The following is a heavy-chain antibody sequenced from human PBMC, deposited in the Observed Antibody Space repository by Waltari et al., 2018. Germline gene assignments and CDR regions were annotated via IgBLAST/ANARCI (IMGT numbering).Heavy chain of an antibody. V-gene: IGHV1-2*02. D-gene: IGHD1-26*01. CDR1: GYIFTGTY. J-gene: IGHJ4*02. CDR2: INPNSGDT. Sequence: QVQLVQSGAEVRETGASMKVSCTASGYIFTGTYLHLVRQAPGQGLEWMGWINPNSGDTNYAQNFRGRVTMTRDTYISTAYMELSSLRSDDTAVYFCATDQVGPFTGFDYWGQGTLVTVSS. CDR3: ATDQVGPFTGFDY.